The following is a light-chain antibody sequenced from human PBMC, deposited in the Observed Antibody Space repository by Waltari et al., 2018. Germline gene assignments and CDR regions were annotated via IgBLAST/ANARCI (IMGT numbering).Light chain of an antibody. CDR3: MQGTHWPPYT. V-gene: IGKV2-30*02. Sequence: DVVMTQSPLSLSVTLGQPASISCRSSQSLVHSDGHTYLNWFQQRPGQSPRRLIYKISNRDSGVPDRFSGSGSGTDFTLKISRVEAEDVGVYYCMQGTHWPPYTFGRGTKLEIK. CDR2: KIS. CDR1: QSLVHSDGHTY. J-gene: IGKJ2*01.